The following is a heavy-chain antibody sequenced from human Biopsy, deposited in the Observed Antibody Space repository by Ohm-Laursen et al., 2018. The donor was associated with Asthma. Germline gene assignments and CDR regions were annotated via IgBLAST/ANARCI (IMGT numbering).Heavy chain of an antibody. CDR1: GYSFELNG. J-gene: IGHJ4*02. V-gene: IGHV1-18*04. D-gene: IGHD2-2*01. CDR3: ARTYCTLNTCYASFDH. CDR2: ISGCLENP. Sequence: SVKASCKASGYSFELNGMSWVRQRPGQGLEWMGWISGCLENPNYAQKFQGRVNMTYDRSTNTAYMELKSLRTDDTAVYFCARTYCTLNTCYASFDHWGQGTLVAVSS.